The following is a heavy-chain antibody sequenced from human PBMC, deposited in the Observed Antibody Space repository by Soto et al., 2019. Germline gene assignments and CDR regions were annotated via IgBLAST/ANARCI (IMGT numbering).Heavy chain of an antibody. V-gene: IGHV3-23*01. CDR1: GFTFSSYA. Sequence: VQLLESGGGLVQPGGSLRLSCVASGFTFSSYAMNWVRQAPGKGLEWVSAISTSGGNTYYADSVKGRFTISRDNSKNTLYLQMNSLRAEDTAVYYCAKRPIFGVVIITIYNGMDVW. J-gene: IGHJ6*01. D-gene: IGHD3-3*01. CDR2: ISTSGGNT. CDR3: AKRPIFGVVIITIYNGMDV.